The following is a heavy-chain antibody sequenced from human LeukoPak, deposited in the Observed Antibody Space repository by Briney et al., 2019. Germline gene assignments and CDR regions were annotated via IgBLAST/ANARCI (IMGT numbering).Heavy chain of an antibody. CDR2: ILYDGCKK. Sequence: GGSLRLSCAASGFTFSSYGMHWVRQAPGKGLEWVAVILYDGCKKHSADSVKGRFTISRDNSKSTLNLQMNSLRAEDTAVYYCARGIAAAGYFYFDYWGQGTLVT. CDR1: GFTFSSYG. V-gene: IGHV3-33*01. D-gene: IGHD6-13*01. J-gene: IGHJ4*02. CDR3: ARGIAAAGYFYFDY.